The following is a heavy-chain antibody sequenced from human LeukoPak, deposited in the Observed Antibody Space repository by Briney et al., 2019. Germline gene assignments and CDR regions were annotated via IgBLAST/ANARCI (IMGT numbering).Heavy chain of an antibody. D-gene: IGHD1-26*01. V-gene: IGHV4-61*02. CDR3: ATAPRYSGSYEGRAFDI. J-gene: IGHJ3*02. CDR1: GGSISSGSFY. Sequence: SETLSLTCTDSGGSISSGSFYWSWIRQPAGKGLEWIGRIYNSGHTRYNPSLKSRVTLSVDTSKNQFSLRLTSVTAADTAVYYCATAPRYSGSYEGRAFDIWGQGTMVTVSS. CDR2: IYNSGHT.